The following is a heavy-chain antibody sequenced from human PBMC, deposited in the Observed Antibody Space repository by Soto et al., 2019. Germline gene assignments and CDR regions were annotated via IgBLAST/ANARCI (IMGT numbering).Heavy chain of an antibody. CDR3: ARDGDSSGHYSQFDY. D-gene: IGHD3-22*01. CDR2: MWSDGSNK. V-gene: IGHV3-33*01. J-gene: IGHJ4*02. CDR1: GFTFSSYG. Sequence: QVQVEESGGGVVQAGRSLRLSCAASGFTFSSYGMHWVRQAPGKGLEWVAVMWSDGSNKYYADSVKGRFTISRDNSKNTLYLQMNSLRAEDTAVYYCARDGDSSGHYSQFDYWGQGTLVIVPS.